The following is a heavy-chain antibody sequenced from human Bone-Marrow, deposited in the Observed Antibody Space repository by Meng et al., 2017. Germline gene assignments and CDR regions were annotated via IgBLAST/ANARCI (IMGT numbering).Heavy chain of an antibody. CDR2: IWYDGSNK. D-gene: IGHD1-26*01. J-gene: IGHJ3*02. Sequence: GESLKISCAASGFTFSSYGMHWVRQAPGKGLEWVAVIWYDGSNKYYADSVKGRFTISRDNAKNSLYLQMNSLRAEDTAVYYCARAKSISGSYRHEDAFDIWGQGTMVTVSS. V-gene: IGHV3-33*01. CDR3: ARAKSISGSYRHEDAFDI. CDR1: GFTFSSYG.